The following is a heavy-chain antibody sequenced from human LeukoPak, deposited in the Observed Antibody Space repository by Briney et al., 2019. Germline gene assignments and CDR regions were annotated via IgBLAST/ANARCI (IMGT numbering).Heavy chain of an antibody. CDR2: IYYSGST. CDR1: GGSISSYY. D-gene: IGHD6-13*01. J-gene: IGHJ4*02. V-gene: IGHV4-59*01. Sequence: SETLSLTCTVSGGSISSYYWSWIRQPPGKGLEWIWYIYYSGSTNYNPSLKSRVTISVDTSKNQFSLKLSSVTAADTAVYYCASFEAAAGRFDYWGQGTLVTVSS. CDR3: ASFEAAAGRFDY.